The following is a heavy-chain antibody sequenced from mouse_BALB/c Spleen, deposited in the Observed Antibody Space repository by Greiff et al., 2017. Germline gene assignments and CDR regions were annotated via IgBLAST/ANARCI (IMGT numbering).Heavy chain of an antibody. D-gene: IGHD1-2*01. CDR3: ARAFLTTPSMDY. V-gene: IGHV1-7*01. J-gene: IGHJ4*01. CDR1: GYTFTSYW. Sequence: QVQLQQSGAELAKPGASVKMSCKASGYTFTSYWMHWVKQRPGQGLEWIGYINPSTGYTEYNQKFKDKATLTADKSSSTAYMQLSSLTSEDSAVYYCARAFLTTPSMDYWGQGTSVTVSS. CDR2: INPSTGYT.